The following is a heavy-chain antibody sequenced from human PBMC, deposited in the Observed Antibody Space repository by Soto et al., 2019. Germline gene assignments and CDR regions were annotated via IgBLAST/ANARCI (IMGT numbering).Heavy chain of an antibody. CDR2: IFYTGTT. J-gene: IGHJ3*01. CDR1: GGSVSSGNFY. CDR3: ARGLGDYDTFDF. V-gene: IGHV4-61*01. D-gene: IGHD4-17*01. Sequence: QVQLQESGPGLVKPSETLSLTCTVSGGSVSSGNFYWSWIRQPPGKGLEWIGYIFYTGTTIYDPSLKRRVTMSLDMSKNQFSLKLTSVTAADTAVYYCARGLGDYDTFDFWGQGTMVTVSS.